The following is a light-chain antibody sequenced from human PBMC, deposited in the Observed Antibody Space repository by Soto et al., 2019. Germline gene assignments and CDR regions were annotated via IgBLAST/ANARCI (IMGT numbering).Light chain of an antibody. CDR3: QQYNNWPRT. Sequence: EIVMTQSPATLSVSPGERASLSCRASQSVSNNLAWYQQKPGQAPRLLIYGASTRATGIPARFSGSGSGTEFTLTISSLQFEDFAVYYCQQYNNWPRTFGQGTKVEI. V-gene: IGKV3-15*01. J-gene: IGKJ1*01. CDR1: QSVSNN. CDR2: GAS.